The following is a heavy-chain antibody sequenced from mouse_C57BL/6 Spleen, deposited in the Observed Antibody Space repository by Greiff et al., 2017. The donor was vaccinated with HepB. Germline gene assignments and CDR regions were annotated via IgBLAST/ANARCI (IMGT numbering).Heavy chain of an antibody. Sequence: QVQLKQSGAELMKPGASVKLSCKATGYTFTGYWIEWVKQRPGHGLEWIGEILPGSGSTNYNEKFKGKATFTADTSSNTAYMQLSSLTTEDSAIYYCARAMGYYGSSVLFDYWGQGTTLTVSS. V-gene: IGHV1-9*01. CDR3: ARAMGYYGSSVLFDY. CDR2: ILPGSGST. J-gene: IGHJ2*01. CDR1: GYTFTGYW. D-gene: IGHD1-1*01.